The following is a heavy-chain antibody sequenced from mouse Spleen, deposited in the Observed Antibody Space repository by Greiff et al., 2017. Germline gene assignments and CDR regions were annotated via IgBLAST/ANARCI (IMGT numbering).Heavy chain of an antibody. CDR3: ARGVGTPFAY. Sequence: VQLQQSGPGMVKPSQSLSLTCTVTGYSITSGYDWHWIRHFPGNKLEWMGYISYSGSTNYNPSLKSRISITHDTSKNHFFLKLNSVTTEDTATYYCARGVGTPFAYWGQGALVTVSA. CDR1: GYSITSGYD. CDR2: ISYSGST. D-gene: IGHD3-1*01. V-gene: IGHV3-1*01. J-gene: IGHJ3*01.